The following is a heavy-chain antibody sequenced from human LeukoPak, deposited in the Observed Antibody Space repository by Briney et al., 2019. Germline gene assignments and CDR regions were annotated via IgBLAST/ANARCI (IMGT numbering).Heavy chain of an antibody. CDR3: VKDPRDTYGTNWFVS. Sequence: PGGPLRLSCVASGFSFGNYAMSWVRRAPGKRLQWVSQISGTGGATWYAGFARDRFTISRDNSKKTLYLQMSGLRAEDTAMYYCVKDPRDTYGTNWFVSWGQGTLLIVSS. D-gene: IGHD2-21*01. CDR1: GFSFGNYA. J-gene: IGHJ5*01. V-gene: IGHV3-23*01. CDR2: ISGTGGAT.